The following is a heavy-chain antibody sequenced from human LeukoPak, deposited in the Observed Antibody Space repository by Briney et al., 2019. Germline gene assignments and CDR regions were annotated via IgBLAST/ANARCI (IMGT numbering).Heavy chain of an antibody. Sequence: GGSLRLSCAASGFTFSSYAMSWVRQAPGKGLEWVSAISGSGGSTYYEDSVKGRFTISRDNSKNTLYLQMNSLRAEDTAVYYCARDEWGIVVVPAARSNWFDPWGQGTLVTVSS. CDR2: ISGSGGST. D-gene: IGHD2-2*01. J-gene: IGHJ5*02. V-gene: IGHV3-23*01. CDR3: ARDEWGIVVVPAARSNWFDP. CDR1: GFTFSSYA.